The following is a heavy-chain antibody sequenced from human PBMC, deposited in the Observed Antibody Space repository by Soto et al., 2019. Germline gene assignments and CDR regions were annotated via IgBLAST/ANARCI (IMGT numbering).Heavy chain of an antibody. CDR3: AKLYDFWSGYIYYFDY. CDR2: ISYDGSNK. Sequence: GGSLRLSCAASGFTFSSYGMHWVRQAPGKGLEWVAVISYDGSNKYYADSVKGRFTISRDNSKNTLYLQMNSLRAEDTAVYYCAKLYDFWSGYIYYFDYWGQGTLVTVSS. D-gene: IGHD3-3*01. CDR1: GFTFSSYG. J-gene: IGHJ4*02. V-gene: IGHV3-30*18.